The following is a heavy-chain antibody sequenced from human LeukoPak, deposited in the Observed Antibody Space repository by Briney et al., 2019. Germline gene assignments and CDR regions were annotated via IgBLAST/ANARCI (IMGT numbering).Heavy chain of an antibody. V-gene: IGHV4-4*02. CDR2: IYHSGST. Sequence: PSETLSLTCTVSGGSISSSNWWSWVRQPPGKGLEWIGEIYHSGSTNYNPSLKSRVTISVDKSKNQFSLKLSSVTAADTAVYYCARVKDSNYYFDYWGQGTLVTVSS. J-gene: IGHJ4*02. CDR3: ARVKDSNYYFDY. D-gene: IGHD4-11*01. CDR1: GGSISSSNW.